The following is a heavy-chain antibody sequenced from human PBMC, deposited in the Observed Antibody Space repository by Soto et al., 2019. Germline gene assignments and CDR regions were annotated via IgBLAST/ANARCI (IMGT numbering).Heavy chain of an antibody. V-gene: IGHV3-23*01. Sequence: WGSLRLPCAASGFTFSSYAMSWVRQAPGKGLEWVSAISGSGGSTYYADSVKGRFTISRDNSKNTLYLQMNSLRAEDTAVYYCAKDLAVTTSSTTDYWGQGALVTVSS. CDR3: AKDLAVTTSSTTDY. D-gene: IGHD4-4*01. J-gene: IGHJ4*02. CDR1: GFTFSSYA. CDR2: ISGSGGST.